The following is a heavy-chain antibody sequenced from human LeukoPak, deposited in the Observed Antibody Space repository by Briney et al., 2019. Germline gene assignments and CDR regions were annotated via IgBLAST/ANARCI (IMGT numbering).Heavy chain of an antibody. Sequence: ASETLSLNCGVSGVSISSSEWWIWVRQPPGQGLEWIGEIHRDGRTRYNPPLKSRVTMSIDYSKNQFSLKVNSVTAADTAIYYCGKTDIYFNPIDFWGPGSLVTVSS. CDR3: GKTDIYFNPIDF. D-gene: IGHD3-9*01. J-gene: IGHJ4*02. CDR1: GVSISSSEW. V-gene: IGHV4-4*02. CDR2: IHRDGRT.